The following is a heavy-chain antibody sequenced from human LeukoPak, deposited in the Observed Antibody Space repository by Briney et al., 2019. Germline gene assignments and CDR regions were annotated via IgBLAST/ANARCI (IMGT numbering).Heavy chain of an antibody. J-gene: IGHJ6*02. CDR1: GYTFTSYD. V-gene: IGHV1-8*01. D-gene: IGHD4/OR15-4a*01. CDR2: MNPNSGNT. CDR3: ANFRGAIPDYYYYGMDV. Sequence: ASVKVSCKASGYTFTSYDINWVPQATGQGLEWMGWMNPNSGNTGYAQKFQGRVTMTRNTSISTAYMELSSLRSEDTAVYYCANFRGAIPDYYYYGMDVWGQGTTVTVSS.